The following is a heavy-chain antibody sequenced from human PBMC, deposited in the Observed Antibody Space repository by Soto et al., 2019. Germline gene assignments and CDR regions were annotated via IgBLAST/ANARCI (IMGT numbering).Heavy chain of an antibody. D-gene: IGHD2-15*01. V-gene: IGHV4-38-2*01. CDR3: ARYCSGGSCHDH. CDR1: GYSITDGYY. Sequence: SETLSLTCAVSGYSITDGYYWGWIRQPPGKGLEWIGNIYHNGNSFYNPSLKSRVTMSADTSKNQFSLRLSFVTDADTAVYYCARYCSGGSCHDHWGQGTLVTVSS. J-gene: IGHJ5*02. CDR2: IYHNGNS.